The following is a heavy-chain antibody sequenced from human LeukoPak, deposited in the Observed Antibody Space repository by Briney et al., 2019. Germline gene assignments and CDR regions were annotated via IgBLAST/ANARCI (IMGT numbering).Heavy chain of an antibody. CDR3: ARVPYSSSWYYYGMDV. CDR2: IWYDGSNK. V-gene: IGHV3-33*08. CDR1: GFSFSNYG. J-gene: IGHJ6*02. Sequence: GGSLRLSCAASGFSFSNYGMNWVRQAPGKGLEWVAVIWYDGSNKYYADSVKGRFTISRDNSKNTLYLQMNSLRAEDTAVYYCARVPYSSSWYYYGMDVWGQGTTVTVSS. D-gene: IGHD6-13*01.